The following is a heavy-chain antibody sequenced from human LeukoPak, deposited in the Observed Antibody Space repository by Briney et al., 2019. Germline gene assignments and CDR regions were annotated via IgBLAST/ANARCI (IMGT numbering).Heavy chain of an antibody. CDR1: GYSISSSNY. CDR2: IYYSGSI. Sequence: SETLSLTCAVSGYSISSSNYWAWIRQPPGKGLEWIGHIYYSGSIYYNPSLRSRVTISVDTSKNQFSLKLSSVTAADTAVYFCARRRVVVASTDGASGAFDIWGQGTMVTVSS. CDR3: ARRRVVVASTDGASGAFDI. J-gene: IGHJ3*02. V-gene: IGHV4-28*05. D-gene: IGHD2-15*01.